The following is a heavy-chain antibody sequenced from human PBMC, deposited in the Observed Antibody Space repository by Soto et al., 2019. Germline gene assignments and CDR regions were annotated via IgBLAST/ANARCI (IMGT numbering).Heavy chain of an antibody. CDR2: IYYSGST. V-gene: IGHV4-31*03. J-gene: IGHJ6*03. CDR1: GGSISSGGYY. Sequence: SETLSLTCTVSGGSISSGGYYWSWIRQHPGKGLEWIGYIYYSGSTYYNPSIKSRVTISVDTSKNQFSLKLSSVTAADTAVYYCARSPLYCSSTSCPEGGFYYYYYMDVWGKGTTVTVSS. D-gene: IGHD2-2*01. CDR3: ARSPLYCSSTSCPEGGFYYYYYMDV.